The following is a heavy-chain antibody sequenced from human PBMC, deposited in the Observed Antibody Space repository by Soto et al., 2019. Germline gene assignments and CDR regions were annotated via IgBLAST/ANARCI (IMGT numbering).Heavy chain of an antibody. CDR3: AQRKDGSGTAYFFNGMDV. D-gene: IGHD3-10*01. J-gene: IGHJ6*02. CDR2: MDPGDSNT. Sequence: GESLKISCKGSGYSFTNYWISLVLHMPGKGLEGMGRMDPGDSNTNYSPSFQCHVTISAHKSISTAYLQWSRLRASDTAIYYCAQRKDGSGTAYFFNGMDVWRQRTTVTVSS. CDR1: GYSFTNYW. V-gene: IGHV5-10-1*01.